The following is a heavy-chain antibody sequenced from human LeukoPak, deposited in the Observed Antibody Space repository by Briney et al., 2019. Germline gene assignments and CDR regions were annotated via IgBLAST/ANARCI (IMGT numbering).Heavy chain of an antibody. D-gene: IGHD6-19*01. CDR3: ARASAHRGIAVAGVYWYFDL. Sequence: SETLSLTCAVSGGSISGYYWSWIRQPPGEGLEWIGEIYYSGSTNYNPSLKSRLTISVDTSKNQFSLKLTSVTAGDTAVYYCARASAHRGIAVAGVYWYFDLWGRGTLVTVSS. CDR2: IYYSGST. CDR1: GGSISGYY. V-gene: IGHV4-59*01. J-gene: IGHJ2*01.